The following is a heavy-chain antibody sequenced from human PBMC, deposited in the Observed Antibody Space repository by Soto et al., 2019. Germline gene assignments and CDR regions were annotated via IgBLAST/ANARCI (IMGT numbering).Heavy chain of an antibody. D-gene: IGHD3-3*01. J-gene: IGHJ5*02. Sequence: GESLKISCKGSGYSFTSYWIGWVRQMPGKGLEWMGIIYPGDSDTRYSPSFQGQVTISADKSISTAYLQWSSLKASDTATYYCAHQHRGAYYDFWSGPVRDWFDPWGQGTLVTVSS. CDR3: AHQHRGAYYDFWSGPVRDWFDP. V-gene: IGHV5-51*01. CDR1: GYSFTSYW. CDR2: IYPGDSDT.